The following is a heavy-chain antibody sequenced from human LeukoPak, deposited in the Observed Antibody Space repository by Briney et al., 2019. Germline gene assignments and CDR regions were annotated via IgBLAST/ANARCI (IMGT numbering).Heavy chain of an antibody. CDR3: ARVVAAAGTNGYYYYGMDV. CDR2: IYYSGST. CDR1: GGSISSYY. V-gene: IGHV4-59*01. Sequence: KPSETLSLTCTVYGGSISSYYWSWIRQPPGKGLEWIGYIYYSGSTNYNPSLKSRVTISVDTSKNQFSLKLSSVTAADTAVYYCARVVAAAGTNGYYYYGMDVWGQGTTVTVSS. D-gene: IGHD6-13*01. J-gene: IGHJ6*02.